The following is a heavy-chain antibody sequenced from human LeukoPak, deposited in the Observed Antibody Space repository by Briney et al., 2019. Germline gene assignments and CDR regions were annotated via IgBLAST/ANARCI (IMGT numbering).Heavy chain of an antibody. Sequence: SETLSLTCTVSGGSISSYYWSWIRQPPGRGLEWIGYIYYSGSTNYNPSLKSRVTISVDTSKNQFSLKLSSVTAADTAVYYCARAPEGSYGYNWFDPWGQGTLVTVSS. J-gene: IGHJ5*02. CDR2: IYYSGST. CDR1: GGSISSYY. V-gene: IGHV4-59*01. D-gene: IGHD5-18*01. CDR3: ARAPEGSYGYNWFDP.